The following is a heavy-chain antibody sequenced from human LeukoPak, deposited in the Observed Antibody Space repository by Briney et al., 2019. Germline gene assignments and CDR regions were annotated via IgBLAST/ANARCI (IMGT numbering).Heavy chain of an antibody. Sequence: ASVKVSCKASGYTFTSYAMHWVRQAPGQRLEWMGWINAGNGNTKYSQKSQGRVTITRDTSASTAYMELSSLRSEDTAVYYCARRIAAAGNNWFDPWGQGTLVTVSS. CDR2: INAGNGNT. CDR1: GYTFTSYA. D-gene: IGHD6-13*01. J-gene: IGHJ5*02. V-gene: IGHV1-3*01. CDR3: ARRIAAAGNNWFDP.